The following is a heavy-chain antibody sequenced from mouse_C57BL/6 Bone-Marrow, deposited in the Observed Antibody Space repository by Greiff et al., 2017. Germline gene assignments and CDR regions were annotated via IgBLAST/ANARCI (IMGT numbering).Heavy chain of an antibody. V-gene: IGHV5-4*01. CDR1: GFTFSSYA. Sequence: DVKLVESGGGLVKPGGSLKLSCAASGFTFSSYAMSWVRQTPETRLEWVATISDGGSYTYYPDNVKGRFTISRDNAKNNLYLQMSHLKSEDTAVYYCARDPYDGSSYPWYFDVWGTGTTVTVSS. J-gene: IGHJ1*03. D-gene: IGHD1-1*01. CDR3: ARDPYDGSSYPWYFDV. CDR2: ISDGGSYT.